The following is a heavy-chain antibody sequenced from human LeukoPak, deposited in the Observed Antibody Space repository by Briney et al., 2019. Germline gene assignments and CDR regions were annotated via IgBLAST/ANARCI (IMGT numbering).Heavy chain of an antibody. J-gene: IGHJ3*01. CDR2: INIDGSVT. D-gene: IGHD3-22*01. Sequence: HPGGSLRLSCTASGFSFSSYWMHWVRQAPGRGLEWVSRINIDGSVTDYTNSAGSVKGRFTISRDNAKNTLYLQMNSLRAEDTAVYSCARGDSLLAGTSAYFRDALDLWGQGTMVTVSS. CDR1: GFSFSSYW. V-gene: IGHV3-74*01. CDR3: ARGDSLLAGTSAYFRDALDL.